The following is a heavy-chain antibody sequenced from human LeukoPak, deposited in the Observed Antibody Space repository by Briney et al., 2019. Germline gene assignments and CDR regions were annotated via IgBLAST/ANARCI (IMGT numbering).Heavy chain of an antibody. CDR3: ARGARLVYGSGKNDY. D-gene: IGHD3-10*01. J-gene: IGHJ4*02. CDR2: ISAYNGNT. Sequence: GASVKVSCKASGYTFTSYGISWVRQAPGQGLEWMGWISAYNGNTNYAQKLQGRVTMTTDTSTSTAYMELRSLRSDDTAVYYCARGARLVYGSGKNDYWGQGTLVTVSS. V-gene: IGHV1-18*01. CDR1: GYTFTSYG.